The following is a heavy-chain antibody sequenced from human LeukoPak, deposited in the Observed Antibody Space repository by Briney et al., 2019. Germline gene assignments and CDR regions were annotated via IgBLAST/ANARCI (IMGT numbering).Heavy chain of an antibody. CDR2: ISYDGSNK. V-gene: IGHV3-30*18. Sequence: PGGSLRLSCAASGFTFSNYGMHWVRQAPGKGLEWVVVISYDGSNKYYADSVKGRFTISRDNSKNTLYLQMNSLRAEDTAVYYCAKDHAGSGRAFESWGQGTLVTVSS. CDR1: GFTFSNYG. CDR3: AKDHAGSGRAFES. J-gene: IGHJ4*02. D-gene: IGHD2-15*01.